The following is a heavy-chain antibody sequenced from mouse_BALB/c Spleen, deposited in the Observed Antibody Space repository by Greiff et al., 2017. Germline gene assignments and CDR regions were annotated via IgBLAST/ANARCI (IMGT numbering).Heavy chain of an antibody. J-gene: IGHJ3*01. CDR3: TRSAATPWFAY. CDR1: GYTFPSYW. D-gene: IGHD1-2*01. Sequence: VQLQQSGTVLARPGASVKMSCKASGYTFPSYWMHWVKQRPGQGLEWIGAIYPGNSDTSYNQKFKGKAKLTAVTSTSTAYMELSSLTNEDSAVYYCTRSAATPWFAYWGQGTLVTVAA. CDR2: IYPGNSDT. V-gene: IGHV1-5*01.